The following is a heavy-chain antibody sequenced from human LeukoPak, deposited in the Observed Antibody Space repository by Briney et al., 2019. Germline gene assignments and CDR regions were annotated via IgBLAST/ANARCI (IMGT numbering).Heavy chain of an antibody. V-gene: IGHV3-30*03. CDR3: ARDYFDY. J-gene: IGHJ4*02. CDR2: ISYDGSNK. Sequence: GGSLRLSCAASGFTFSSYGMHWVRQAPGKGLEWVAVISYDGSNKYYADSVKGRFTISRDNSKNTLYLQMNSLRAEDTAVYYCARDYFDYWGQGTLVTISS. CDR1: GFTFSSYG.